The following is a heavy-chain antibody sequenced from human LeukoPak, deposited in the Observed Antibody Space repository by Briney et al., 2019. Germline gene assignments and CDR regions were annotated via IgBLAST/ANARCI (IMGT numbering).Heavy chain of an antibody. V-gene: IGHV4-34*01. J-gene: IGHJ5*02. D-gene: IGHD2-15*01. Sequence: RPSETLSLTCAVYGGSFSGYYWSWIRQPPGKGLEWIGEINHSGSTNYNPSLQSRVTISADTSKNQFSLNLRSVIAADTAVYYCTGGLRLGYCSGGSCYYWFDPWGQGTRVTVSS. CDR3: TGGLRLGYCSGGSCYYWFDP. CDR1: GGSFSGYY. CDR2: INHSGST.